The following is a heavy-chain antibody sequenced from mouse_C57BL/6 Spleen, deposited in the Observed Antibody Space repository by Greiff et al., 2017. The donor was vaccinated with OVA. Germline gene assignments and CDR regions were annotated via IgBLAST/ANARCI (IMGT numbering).Heavy chain of an antibody. J-gene: IGHJ1*03. CDR2: IYPGSGNT. V-gene: IGHV1-66*01. Sequence: QVQLQQPGAELVKPGASVKLSCKASGYTFTSYWMHWVKQRPGQGLEWIGWIYPGSGNTKYNEKFKGKATLTADTSSSTAYMQLSSLTSEDSAVYYCAREGPTVPRYFDVWGTGTTVTVSS. D-gene: IGHD1-1*01. CDR1: GYTFTSYW. CDR3: AREGPTVPRYFDV.